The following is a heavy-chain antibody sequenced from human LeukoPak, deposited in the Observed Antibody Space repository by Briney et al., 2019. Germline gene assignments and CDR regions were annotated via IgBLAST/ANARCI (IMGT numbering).Heavy chain of an antibody. CDR1: GFTFNNYG. Sequence: GVSLRLSCAASGFTFNNYGMHWVRQAPGKGLEWVAVISYDGRNIHYPDSVKGRFTISRDISTDTLWLQMDSLRTEDTAVYYCAKGPLRGTAAAIDYWGQGTLVTVSS. CDR2: ISYDGRNI. V-gene: IGHV3-30*18. J-gene: IGHJ4*02. CDR3: AKGPLRGTAAAIDY. D-gene: IGHD2-2*01.